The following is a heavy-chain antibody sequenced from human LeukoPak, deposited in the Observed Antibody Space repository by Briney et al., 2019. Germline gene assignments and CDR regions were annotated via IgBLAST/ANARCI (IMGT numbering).Heavy chain of an antibody. V-gene: IGHV1-46*01. CDR2: INPSGGST. CDR3: ARGPSRFYYDSSGLYYFDY. CDR1: GYTFTSYY. Sequence: ASVKVSCKASGYTFTSYYMHWVRQAPGQGLEWMGIINPSGGSTSYAQKFQGRVTMTRDTSISTAYMELSRLRSDDTAVYYCARGPSRFYYDSSGLYYFDYWGQGTLVTVSS. J-gene: IGHJ4*02. D-gene: IGHD3-22*01.